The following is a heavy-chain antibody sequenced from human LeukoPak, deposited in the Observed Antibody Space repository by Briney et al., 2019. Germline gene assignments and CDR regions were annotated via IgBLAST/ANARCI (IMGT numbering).Heavy chain of an antibody. CDR1: GGSISSYY. CDR2: IYYSGST. V-gene: IGHV4-59*13. CDR3: ARTITVSRGYYYGMDV. D-gene: IGHD3-10*01. Sequence: KPSETLSLTCTVSGGSISSYYWSWIRQPPGKGLEWIGYIYYSGSTNYNPSLKSRVTISVDTSKNQFSLKLSSVTAADTAVYYCARTITVSRGYYYGMDVWGQGTTVTVSS. J-gene: IGHJ6*02.